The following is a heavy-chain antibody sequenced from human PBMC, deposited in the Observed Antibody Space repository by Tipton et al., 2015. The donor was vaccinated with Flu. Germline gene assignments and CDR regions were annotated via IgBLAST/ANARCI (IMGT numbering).Heavy chain of an antibody. J-gene: IGHJ3*01. CDR2: IYPSGSDT. CDR3: VRPGDGYNYKAFAV. Sequence: VQLVQSGAEVKKPGESLKISCQGFGYSFTHYWIGWVRQMPGKGLEWMGIIYPSGSDTTYSPSFQGQVTMSADKSISTAYPQWHSLKASDTAMYFCVRPGDGYNYKAFAVWGQGTMVIVSS. D-gene: IGHD5-24*01. CDR1: GYSFTHYW. V-gene: IGHV5-51*03.